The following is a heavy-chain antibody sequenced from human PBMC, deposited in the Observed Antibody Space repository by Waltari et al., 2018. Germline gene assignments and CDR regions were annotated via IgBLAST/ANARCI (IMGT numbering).Heavy chain of an antibody. Sequence: QVQLQQWGAGLLKPSETLSLTCAVYGGSLRGYYWSWIRQPPGKGLEWIGEINHSGSTNYNPSLKSRVTISVDTSKNQFSLKLSSVTAADTAVYYCARDPDLYYMDVWGKGTTVTVSS. CDR3: ARDPDLYYMDV. J-gene: IGHJ6*03. V-gene: IGHV4-34*01. D-gene: IGHD3-3*01. CDR1: GGSLRGYY. CDR2: INHSGST.